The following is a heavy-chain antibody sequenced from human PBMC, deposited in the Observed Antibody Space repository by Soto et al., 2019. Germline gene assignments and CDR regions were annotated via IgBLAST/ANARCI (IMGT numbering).Heavy chain of an antibody. CDR2: IFYSGST. Sequence: PSETLSLACTVSGGSISSYYWCWIRQPPGKGLEWIGYIFYSGSTNYNPSLKSRVTISVDTSKNQFSLKLSSVTAADTAIYYCARDNGYNYGYYRWFDPWGQGTLVTVSS. CDR3: ARDNGYNYGYYRWFDP. CDR1: GGSISSYY. V-gene: IGHV4-59*01. J-gene: IGHJ5*02. D-gene: IGHD5-18*01.